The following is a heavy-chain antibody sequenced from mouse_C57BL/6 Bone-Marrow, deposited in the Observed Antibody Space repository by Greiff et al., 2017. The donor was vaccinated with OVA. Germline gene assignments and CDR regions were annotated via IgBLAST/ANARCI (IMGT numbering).Heavy chain of an antibody. D-gene: IGHD1-1*01. Sequence: VQLHQPGAELVKPGASVKMSCKASGYTFTSYWITWVKQRPGQGLEWIGDIYPGSGSTNYNEKFKSKATLTADTSSSTAYMQLSSLTSEDSAVYYCARPYYYGSSYSFADWGQGTLVTVSA. J-gene: IGHJ3*01. CDR2: IYPGSGST. V-gene: IGHV1-55*01. CDR3: ARPYYYGSSYSFAD. CDR1: GYTFTSYW.